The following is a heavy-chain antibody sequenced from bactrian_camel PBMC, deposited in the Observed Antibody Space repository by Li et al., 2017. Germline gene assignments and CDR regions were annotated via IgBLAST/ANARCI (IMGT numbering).Heavy chain of an antibody. CDR1: GLTDSVKW. V-gene: IGHV3S1*01. Sequence: HVQLVESGGGLVQPGGSLRLSCAASGLTDSVKWIHWVRQAPGRGLEWVSSIYTGDGSTNSADSVKGRFTISRDNTKNTVYLQMNSLKSEETALYYCATYGGSASQGFGYWGQGTQVTVS. CDR2: IYTGDGST. J-gene: IGHJ6*01. D-gene: IGHD6*01. CDR3: ATYGGSASQGFGY.